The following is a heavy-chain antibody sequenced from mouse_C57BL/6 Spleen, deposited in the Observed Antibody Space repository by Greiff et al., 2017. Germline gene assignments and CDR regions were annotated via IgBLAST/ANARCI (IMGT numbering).Heavy chain of an antibody. V-gene: IGHV1-82*01. CDR2: IYPGDGDT. Sequence: VHLVESGPELVKPGASVKISCKASGYAFSSAWMNWVKQRPGKGLEWIGRIYPGDGDTKYNGKFKGKATLTADKSSSTAYLQLSSLTSEDSAVYFCARRNSYYSNYDAMDYWGQGTSVTVSS. CDR1: GYAFSSAW. CDR3: ARRNSYYSNYDAMDY. D-gene: IGHD2-5*01. J-gene: IGHJ4*01.